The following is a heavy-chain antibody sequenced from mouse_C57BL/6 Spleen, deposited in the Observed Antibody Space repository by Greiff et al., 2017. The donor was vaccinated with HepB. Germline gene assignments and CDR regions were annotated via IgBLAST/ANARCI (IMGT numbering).Heavy chain of an antibody. V-gene: IGHV1-82*01. J-gene: IGHJ1*03. CDR3: ARGCPYWYFDV. D-gene: IGHD3-3*01. CDR2: IYPGDGDT. Sequence: VQLQQSGPELVKPGASVKISCKASGYAFSSSWMNWVKQRPGKGLEWIGRIYPGDGDTNYNGKFKGKATLTADKSSSTAYMQLSSLTSEDSAVYFCARGCPYWYFDVWGTGITVTVAS. CDR1: GYAFSSSW.